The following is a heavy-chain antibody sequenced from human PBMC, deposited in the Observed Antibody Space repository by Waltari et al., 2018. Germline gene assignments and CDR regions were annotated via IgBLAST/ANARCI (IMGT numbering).Heavy chain of an antibody. V-gene: IGHV4-38-2*01. CDR3: ARSMVQGVIHY. J-gene: IGHJ4*02. D-gene: IGHD3-10*01. CDR2: IYHSGST. Sequence: QVQLQESGPGLVKPSETLSLTCAVSGYSISSGYYWGWIRQPPGKGLEWIGSIYHSGSTYYNPSLKSRVTISVDTSKNQFSLKLSSVTAADTVVYYCARSMVQGVIHYWGQGTLVTVSS. CDR1: GYSISSGYY.